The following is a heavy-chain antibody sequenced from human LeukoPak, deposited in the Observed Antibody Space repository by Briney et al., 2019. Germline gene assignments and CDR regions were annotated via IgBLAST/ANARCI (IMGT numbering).Heavy chain of an antibody. J-gene: IGHJ5*02. CDR2: ISGSGGSA. CDR3: AKDLVATFDP. V-gene: IGHV3-23*01. Sequence: GGSLRLSCAASGFTFSSYAMSWVRQAPGKGLEWVSAISGSGGSAYYADSVKGRFTISRDNSKNTLYLQMNSLRAEDTAAYYCAKDLVATFDPWGQGTLVTVSS. CDR1: GFTFSSYA. D-gene: IGHD2-15*01.